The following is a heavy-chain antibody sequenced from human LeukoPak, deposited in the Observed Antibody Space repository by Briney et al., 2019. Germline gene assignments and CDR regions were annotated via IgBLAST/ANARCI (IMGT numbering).Heavy chain of an antibody. D-gene: IGHD4-23*01. Sequence: SETLSLTCAASGGSISSGGYSWSWIRQPPGKGLEWIGYIYHSGSTYYNPSLKSRVTISVDRSKNQFSLKLSSVTAADTAVYYCASGGGNPRYYFDYWGQGTLVTVSS. CDR3: ASGGGNPRYYFDY. V-gene: IGHV4-30-2*01. CDR2: IYHSGST. J-gene: IGHJ4*02. CDR1: GGSISSGGYS.